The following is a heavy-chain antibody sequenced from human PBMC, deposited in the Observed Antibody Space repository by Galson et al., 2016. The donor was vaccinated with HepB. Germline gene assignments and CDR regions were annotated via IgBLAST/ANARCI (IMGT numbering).Heavy chain of an antibody. V-gene: IGHV3-74*01. CDR2: ITIDGSTT. J-gene: IGHJ4*02. CDR1: GFTFSNSW. D-gene: IGHD4-23*01. Sequence: SLRLSCAASGFTFSNSWMHWVRQAPGKGLVWVSHITIDGSTTTYADSVKGRFTISRDNAKNTLYLQMNSLRAEDTAVYYCARDLWRGGRIDYWGQGTLVTVSS. CDR3: ARDLWRGGRIDY.